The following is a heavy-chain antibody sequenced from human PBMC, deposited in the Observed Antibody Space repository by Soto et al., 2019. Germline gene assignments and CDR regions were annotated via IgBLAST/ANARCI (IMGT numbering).Heavy chain of an antibody. CDR2: INPSGGST. Sequence: ASVKVSCKASGYTFTSYYMHWVRQAPGQGLEWMGIINPSGGSTSYAQKFQGRVTMTRDTSTSTVYMELSSLRSEDTAVYYCASYYYGSGSYYGYFQHWGQGTLVTVSS. D-gene: IGHD3-10*01. CDR1: GYTFTSYY. V-gene: IGHV1-46*03. CDR3: ASYYYGSGSYYGYFQH. J-gene: IGHJ1*01.